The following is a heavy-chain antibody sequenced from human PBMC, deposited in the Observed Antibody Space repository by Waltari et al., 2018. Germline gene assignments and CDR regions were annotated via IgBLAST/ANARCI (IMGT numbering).Heavy chain of an antibody. CDR2: IYHSGST. CDR3: ARAGGYCSSTSCRPNNWFDP. CDR1: GGSISSGGYS. J-gene: IGHJ5*02. Sequence: QLQLQESGSGLVKPSQTLSLTCAVSGGSISSGGYSWSWIRQPPGKGLEWIGYIYHSGSTYYNPSLKSRVTISVDRSENQFSLKLSSVTAADTAVYYCARAGGYCSSTSCRPNNWFDPWGQGTLVTVSS. V-gene: IGHV4-30-2*01. D-gene: IGHD2-2*01.